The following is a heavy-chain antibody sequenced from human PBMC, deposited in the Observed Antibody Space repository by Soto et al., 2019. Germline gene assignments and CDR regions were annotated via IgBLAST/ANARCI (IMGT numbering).Heavy chain of an antibody. J-gene: IGHJ4*02. CDR3: AADVIAVAGDFDH. V-gene: IGHV1-58*02. CDR2: IVVGSGHP. Sequence: SAKGSDRASVLMFSESAMQWVRQSRGQRLEWMGWIVVGSGHPNLAQKFQDRVTLTRDMSAGTAYMELSSLRFEDTAVYYCAADVIAVAGDFDHWGQGTQVTVSS. CDR1: VLMFSESA. D-gene: IGHD6-19*01.